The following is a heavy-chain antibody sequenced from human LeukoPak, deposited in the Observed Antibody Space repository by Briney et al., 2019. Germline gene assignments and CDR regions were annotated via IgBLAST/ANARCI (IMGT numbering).Heavy chain of an antibody. CDR2: TYAGGSDT. D-gene: IGHD3-10*01. V-gene: IGHV5-51*01. CDR1: AYSSTSYW. J-gene: IGHJ6*02. CDR3: GRSGHYGTDV. Sequence: GESLKVPCTASAYSSTSYWIAWSRQMPANGLEWMGITYAGGSDTRYSPSFQGQVIISVDKSINTTYLQWRSLKAADTVMYCCGRSGHYGTDVWGQGTTVTVSS.